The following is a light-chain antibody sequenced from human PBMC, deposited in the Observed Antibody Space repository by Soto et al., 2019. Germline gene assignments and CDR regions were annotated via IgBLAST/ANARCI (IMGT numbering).Light chain of an antibody. CDR1: QAISSN. Sequence: EIVMTQSPDTLSVSRGERATLSCRANQAISSNLAWYQQKPGQAPRLLIYGASTRATGIPARFSGSGSGTDFTLTISRLEPEDFAVYYCQQYDSSPKTFGQGTKVDIK. V-gene: IGKV3-15*01. CDR3: QQYDSSPKT. CDR2: GAS. J-gene: IGKJ1*01.